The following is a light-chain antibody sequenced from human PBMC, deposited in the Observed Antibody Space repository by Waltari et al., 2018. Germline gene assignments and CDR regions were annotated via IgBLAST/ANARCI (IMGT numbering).Light chain of an antibody. CDR2: YAS. V-gene: IGKV1-33*01. CDR3: QQYKNSPLT. Sequence: DIQMTQSPSSLSASVGDRVTITCRASQGINNYLSWYQQKSGKAPKPLIYYASNLETGVLSRFSGSGSGTDYALTISSLEPEDIATYYCQQYKNSPLTFGGGTKVEI. CDR1: QGINNY. J-gene: IGKJ4*01.